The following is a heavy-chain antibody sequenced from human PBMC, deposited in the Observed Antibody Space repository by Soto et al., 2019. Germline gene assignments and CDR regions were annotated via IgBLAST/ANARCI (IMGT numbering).Heavy chain of an antibody. Sequence: QVQLVQSGAEVKKPGSAVKVSCKASGGTFSSYTISWVRQAPGQGLEWMGRIIPILGIANYAQKVQSRVTITGDNSTSTAYMERSSLRAEDTAVYYCATRRTTVTTGDAFDIWGQGTMVTVSS. CDR3: ATRRTTVTTGDAFDI. V-gene: IGHV1-69*02. D-gene: IGHD4-17*01. CDR2: IIPILGIA. CDR1: GGTFSSYT. J-gene: IGHJ3*02.